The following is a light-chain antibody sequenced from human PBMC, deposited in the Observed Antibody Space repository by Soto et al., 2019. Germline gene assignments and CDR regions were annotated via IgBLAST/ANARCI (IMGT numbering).Light chain of an antibody. J-gene: IGLJ1*01. CDR1: SSDAGGYNY. CDR2: GVS. Sequence: QSALTQPPSASGSPGQSVTISCTGTSSDAGGYNYVSWYQQHPGKAPKLMIYGVSKRPSGVPDRFSGSKSGNTASLTVSGLQAEDEADYYCSSYAGSRYVFGTGTKLTVL. CDR3: SSYAGSRYV. V-gene: IGLV2-8*01.